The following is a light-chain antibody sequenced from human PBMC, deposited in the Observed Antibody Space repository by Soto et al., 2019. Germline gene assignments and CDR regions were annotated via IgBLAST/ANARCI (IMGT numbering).Light chain of an antibody. CDR2: KAS. V-gene: IGKV2-30*01. CDR1: QSVVYRDGIAY. CDR3: MQGTHWPPT. J-gene: IGKJ1*01. Sequence: DVVMTQSPLSLPVTLGQSASISCRSSQSVVYRDGIAYFSWFQQRPGQSPRRLIYKASKRDSGVPDRFSGIGSGTDFTLTISRLEAEVVEVYYCMQGTHWPPTFGRGTKVEFK.